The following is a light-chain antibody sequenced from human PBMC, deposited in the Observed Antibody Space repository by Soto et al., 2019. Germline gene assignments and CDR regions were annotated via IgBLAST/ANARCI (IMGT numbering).Light chain of an antibody. Sequence: DIQMTQSPSSLSASVGDRVTITCRASQTILTYLNWYQQKPGQAPKLLIYAASSLQSGVPSRFSGGGSATDFTLTISSLQPEDFATYYCQQSFSTTWTFGHGTRWIS. CDR3: QQSFSTTWT. CDR1: QTILTY. V-gene: IGKV1-39*01. J-gene: IGKJ1*01. CDR2: AAS.